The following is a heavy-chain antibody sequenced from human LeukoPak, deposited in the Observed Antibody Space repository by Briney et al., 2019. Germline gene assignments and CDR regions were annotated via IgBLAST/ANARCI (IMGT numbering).Heavy chain of an antibody. J-gene: IGHJ4*02. V-gene: IGHV1-69*05. CDR2: IIPIFGTA. Sequence: ASVKVSCKASGGTFSSYAISWVRQAPGQGLEWMGRIIPIFGTANYAQKFQGRVTITTDESTSTAYMELSSLRSEDTAVYYCARGREGYNSGELDYWGQGTLVTVSS. CDR1: GGTFSSYA. CDR3: ARGREGYNSGELDY. D-gene: IGHD5-24*01.